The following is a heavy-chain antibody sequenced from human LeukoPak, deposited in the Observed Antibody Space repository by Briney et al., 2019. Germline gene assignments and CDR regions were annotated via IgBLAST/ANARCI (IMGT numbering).Heavy chain of an antibody. CDR3: AKTTPYDYVWGSYRSYYYYYMDV. Sequence: PGGSLRLSCAASGFTFSSYSMNWVRQAPGKGLEWVSSISSSSSYIYYADSVKGRFTISRDNSKNTLYLQMNSLRAEDTAVYYCAKTTPYDYVWGSYRSYYYYYMDVWGKGTTVTISS. D-gene: IGHD3-16*02. V-gene: IGHV3-21*04. J-gene: IGHJ6*03. CDR2: ISSSSSYI. CDR1: GFTFSSYS.